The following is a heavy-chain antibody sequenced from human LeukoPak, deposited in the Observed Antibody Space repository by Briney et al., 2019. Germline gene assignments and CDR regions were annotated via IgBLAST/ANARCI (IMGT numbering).Heavy chain of an antibody. V-gene: IGHV4-39*07. CDR1: GGSISSTSYY. CDR2: IYSSGFT. CDR3: ARGHWFDP. J-gene: IGHJ5*02. Sequence: SETLSLTCTVSGGSISSTSYYWGWIRQPPGKGLEWIGSIYSSGFTYYNPSLKSRVTISVDTSKNQFSLKLSSVTAADTAVYYCARGHWFDPWGQGTLVTVSS.